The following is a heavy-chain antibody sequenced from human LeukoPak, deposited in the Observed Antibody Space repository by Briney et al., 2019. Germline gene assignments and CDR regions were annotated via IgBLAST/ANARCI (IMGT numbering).Heavy chain of an antibody. CDR2: ISAYNGNT. CDR3: ARSKGVLWFGELLYDY. CDR1: GYTFTSYY. V-gene: IGHV1-18*04. J-gene: IGHJ4*02. Sequence: ASVKVSCKASGYTFTSYYMHWVRQAPGQGLEWMGWISAYNGNTNYAQKLQGRVTMTTDTSTSTAYMELRSLRSDDTAVYYCARSKGVLWFGELLYDYWGQGTLVTVSS. D-gene: IGHD3-10*01.